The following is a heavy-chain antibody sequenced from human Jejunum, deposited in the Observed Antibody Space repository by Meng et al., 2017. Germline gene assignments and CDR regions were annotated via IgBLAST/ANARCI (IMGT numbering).Heavy chain of an antibody. CDR1: GYTFTDYY. J-gene: IGHJ4*02. CDR3: ARELISYAFDY. CDR2: INTRTGGT. Sequence: QVQLVQSAAELKEPGASVKVSCKASGYTFTDYYLYWVRQAPGQGLEWMGRINTRTGGTIYTQKFYGRVTMTRDTSISTAYMELSRLRSDDTAVYYCARELISYAFDYWGQGSLVTVSS. V-gene: IGHV1-2*06. D-gene: IGHD1-26*01.